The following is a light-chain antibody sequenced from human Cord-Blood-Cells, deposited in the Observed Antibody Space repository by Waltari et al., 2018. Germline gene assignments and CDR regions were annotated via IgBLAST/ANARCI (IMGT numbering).Light chain of an antibody. CDR2: DVS. CDR3: CSYAGSYRWV. Sequence: QSALTQPRSVSGSPGQSVTISCTGTSSDVGGYNYVSWYQQHPGKAPKLMIYDVSKRPSGVPDRFSGSKSGNTASLTLSGLQADDEADYYCCSYAGSYRWVFGGGTKLTVL. V-gene: IGLV2-11*01. J-gene: IGLJ3*02. CDR1: SSDVGGYNY.